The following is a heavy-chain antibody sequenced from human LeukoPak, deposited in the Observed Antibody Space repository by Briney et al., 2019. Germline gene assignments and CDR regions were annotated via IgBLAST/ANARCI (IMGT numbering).Heavy chain of an antibody. CDR1: GGSISSSSYY. D-gene: IGHD1-1*01. J-gene: IGHJ5*02. V-gene: IGHV4-39*01. CDR2: IYYSGST. CDR3: ARPPGPPGPKLGFDP. Sequence: SETLSLTCTVSGGSISSSSYYWGWIRQPPGKGLEWIGSIYYSGSTYYNPSLKSRVTISVDTSKNQFSLKLSSVTAADTAVYYCARPPGPPGPKLGFDPWGQGXLVTXSS.